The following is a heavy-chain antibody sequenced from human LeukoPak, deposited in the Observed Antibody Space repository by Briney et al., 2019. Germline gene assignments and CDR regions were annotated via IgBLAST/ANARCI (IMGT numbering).Heavy chain of an antibody. CDR3: ARGDSYDVLRYFDWLLLFDY. CDR1: GYTFTSYY. D-gene: IGHD3-9*01. J-gene: IGHJ4*02. Sequence: ASVKVSCKASGYTFTSYYMHWVRQAPGQGLEWMGIINPSGGSTSYAQKFQGRVTMTRNTSISTAYMELSSLRSEDTAVYYCARGDSYDVLRYFDWLLLFDYWGQGTLVTVSS. V-gene: IGHV1-46*01. CDR2: INPSGGST.